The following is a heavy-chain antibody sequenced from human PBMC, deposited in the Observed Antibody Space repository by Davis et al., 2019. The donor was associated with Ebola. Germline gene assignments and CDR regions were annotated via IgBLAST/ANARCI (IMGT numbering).Heavy chain of an antibody. CDR3: AKTSSGWAGFDY. J-gene: IGHJ4*02. D-gene: IGHD6-19*01. CDR2: INSDGSST. V-gene: IGHV3-74*01. Sequence: HTGGSLRLSCVASGFTFSGSAMHWVRQAPGKGLVWVSRINSDGSSTSYADSVKGRFTISRDNAKNTLYLQMNSLRAEDTAVYYCAKTSSGWAGFDYWGQGTLVTVSS. CDR1: GFTFSGSA.